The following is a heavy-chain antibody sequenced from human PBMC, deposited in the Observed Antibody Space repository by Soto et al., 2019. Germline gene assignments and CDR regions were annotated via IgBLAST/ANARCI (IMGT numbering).Heavy chain of an antibody. CDR1: GGTFSSYT. J-gene: IGHJ2*01. CDR2: IIPIFGTA. Sequence: QVQLVQSGAEVKKPGSSVTVSCKASGGTFSSYTISWVRQAPGQGLEWMGGIIPIFGTANYAQKFQGRVTITAKESTSTAYMELSSLRSEDTAVYYCARGNHRWLQLWYFDLWGRGTLVTVSS. D-gene: IGHD5-12*01. CDR3: ARGNHRWLQLWYFDL. V-gene: IGHV1-69*12.